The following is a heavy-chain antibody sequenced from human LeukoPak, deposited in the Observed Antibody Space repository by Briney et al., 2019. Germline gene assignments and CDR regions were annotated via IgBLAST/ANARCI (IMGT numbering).Heavy chain of an antibody. Sequence: ASVKVSCKASGYTFTSYGISWVRQAPGQGLEWMGWISAYNGNTNYAQKLQDRVTMTTDTSTSTAYMELRSLRSDDTAVYYCARVKRYFDWLLNYYMDVWGKGTTVTVSS. D-gene: IGHD3-9*01. CDR2: ISAYNGNT. V-gene: IGHV1-18*01. J-gene: IGHJ6*03. CDR3: ARVKRYFDWLLNYYMDV. CDR1: GYTFTSYG.